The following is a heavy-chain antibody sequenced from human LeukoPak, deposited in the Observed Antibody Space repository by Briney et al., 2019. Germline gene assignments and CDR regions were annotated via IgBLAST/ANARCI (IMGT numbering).Heavy chain of an antibody. V-gene: IGHV3-48*03. CDR2: ISASGSTT. Sequence: GGSLRLSCAASGFTFSSFEMNWVRQAPGKGLEWVSYISASGSTTYYADSVKGRFTISRDNAKNSLYLQMNSLRAEDTAIYYCVREMGGYPFDHWGQGTLVTVSS. CDR3: VREMGGYPFDH. CDR1: GFTFSSFE. D-gene: IGHD5-12*01. J-gene: IGHJ4*02.